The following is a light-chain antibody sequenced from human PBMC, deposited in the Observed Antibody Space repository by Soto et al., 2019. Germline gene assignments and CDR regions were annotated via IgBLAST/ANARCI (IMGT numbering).Light chain of an antibody. Sequence: DIQMTQSPSPLSSSVGDTVTISCRASQSISSYLYWYQQKPGKAPKLMVFAAYSLQSGVPSRFSGSGAGTDFTLTISSLQPEDFATYYCQQGHSNPITLGQGTRLEIK. CDR2: AAY. CDR1: QSISSY. J-gene: IGKJ5*01. V-gene: IGKV1-39*01. CDR3: QQGHSNPIT.